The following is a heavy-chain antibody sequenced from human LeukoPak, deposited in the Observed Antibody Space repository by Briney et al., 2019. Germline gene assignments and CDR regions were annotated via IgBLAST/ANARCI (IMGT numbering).Heavy chain of an antibody. V-gene: IGHV3-30*18. CDR2: ISYDGSKN. Sequence: GGTLTLSCAASGFTFSNYGMHWVRQAPATGLELVALISYDGSKNYFADSVKNRFTTFRDNSKNNLYFQMLSLRAEDTAVYYCAKDNVAAAGRYVDYWGQGTLVTVSS. J-gene: IGHJ4*02. CDR1: GFTFSNYG. D-gene: IGHD6-13*01. CDR3: AKDNVAAAGRYVDY.